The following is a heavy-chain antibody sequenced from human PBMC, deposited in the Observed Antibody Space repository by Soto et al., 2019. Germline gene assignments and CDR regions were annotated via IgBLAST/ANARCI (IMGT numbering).Heavy chain of an antibody. V-gene: IGHV3-30-3*01. D-gene: IGHD6-19*01. J-gene: IGHJ4*02. CDR2: ISNDGGNT. Sequence: QVQLVESGGGVVQPGRSLKLSCAASEFTFSSYTMYWVRQAPGKGLEWVAGISNDGGNTYYPDSVKARFTISRDNSKNTLYLEMNSLRAEDTALYYCAREWSISVAALGYWGQGTLVTVSS. CDR3: AREWSISVAALGY. CDR1: EFTFSSYT.